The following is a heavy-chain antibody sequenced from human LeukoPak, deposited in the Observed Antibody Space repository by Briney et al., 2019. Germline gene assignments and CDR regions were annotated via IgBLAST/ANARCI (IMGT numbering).Heavy chain of an antibody. Sequence: PGGSLRLSCAASRFTFSKYALTWVRQAPGKGLECVSGISAGGETTYYADSVKGRFTISRDNSKNTLYLQMNSLRPEDTALYYCARDHYDSSGYYHMEVWGKGTTVTVSS. V-gene: IGHV3-23*01. CDR2: ISAGGETT. J-gene: IGHJ6*03. CDR1: RFTFSKYA. D-gene: IGHD3-22*01. CDR3: ARDHYDSSGYYHMEV.